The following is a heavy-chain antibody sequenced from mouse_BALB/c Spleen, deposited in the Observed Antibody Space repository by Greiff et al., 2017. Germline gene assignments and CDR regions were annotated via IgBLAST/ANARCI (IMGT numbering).Heavy chain of an antibody. CDR1: GFTFSSYT. CDR3: TRDQGLTTGYFDY. V-gene: IGHV5-6-4*01. J-gene: IGHJ2*01. D-gene: IGHD2-12*01. Sequence: EVQLVESGGGLVKPGGSLKLSCAASGFTFSSYTMSWVRQTPEKRLEWVATISSGGSYTYYPDSVKGRFTISRDNAKNTLYLQMSSLKSEDTAMYYCTRDQGLTTGYFDYWGQGTTLTVSS. CDR2: ISSGGSYT.